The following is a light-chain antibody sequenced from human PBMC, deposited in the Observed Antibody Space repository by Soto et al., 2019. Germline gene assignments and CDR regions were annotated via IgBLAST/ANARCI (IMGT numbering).Light chain of an antibody. CDR1: QGVGTK. Sequence: EIVMTQSPATLSVSPGERATLSCRASQGVGTKLAWYQQKPGQAPSLLIQGASARATGIPGTFSGSGSWTEFTLTISSLQSEDVAVYYCHQYSDWPGTFGLGPKVEIK. CDR3: HQYSDWPGT. J-gene: IGKJ1*01. V-gene: IGKV3-15*01. CDR2: GAS.